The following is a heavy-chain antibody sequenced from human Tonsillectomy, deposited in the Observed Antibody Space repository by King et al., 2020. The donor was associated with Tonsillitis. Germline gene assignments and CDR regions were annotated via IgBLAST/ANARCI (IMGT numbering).Heavy chain of an antibody. CDR3: ARDRGAFVI. CDR2: IKQDGSEK. D-gene: IGHD3-10*01. V-gene: IGHV3-7*03. CDR1: W. Sequence: WMTWVRQAPGKGLEWVANIKQDGSEKYYVDSVKGRFTISRDNAKNSLYLQINSLRAEDTAVYYCARDRGAFVIWGQGTMVTVSS. J-gene: IGHJ3*02.